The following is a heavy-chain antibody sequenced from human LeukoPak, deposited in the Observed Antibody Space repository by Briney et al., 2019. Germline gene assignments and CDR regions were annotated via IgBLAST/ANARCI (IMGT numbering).Heavy chain of an antibody. D-gene: IGHD6-13*01. CDR2: IIPIFGTA. Sequence: SVKVSCKASGGTFSSYAISWVRQAPGQGLEWMGGIIPIFGTANYAQKLQGRVTMTTDTSTSTAYMELRSLRSDDTAVYYCARDQGPDSSSPVYWGQGTLVTVSS. V-gene: IGHV1-69*05. J-gene: IGHJ4*02. CDR1: GGTFSSYA. CDR3: ARDQGPDSSSPVY.